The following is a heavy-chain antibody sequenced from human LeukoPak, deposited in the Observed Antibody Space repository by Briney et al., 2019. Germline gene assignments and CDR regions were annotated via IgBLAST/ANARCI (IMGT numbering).Heavy chain of an antibody. D-gene: IGHD6-13*01. CDR3: ARLAAAHHFDY. CDR2: IYSGGST. J-gene: IGHJ4*02. V-gene: IGHV3-66*04. Sequence: PGGSLRLSCAASGLTVGSNYMTCVRQAPGKGLEWVSVIYSGGSTYYADSVKGGFTISRDNSKNTLYLQMNSLRAEDTAVYYCARLAAAHHFDYWGQGTLSPSP. CDR1: GLTVGSNY.